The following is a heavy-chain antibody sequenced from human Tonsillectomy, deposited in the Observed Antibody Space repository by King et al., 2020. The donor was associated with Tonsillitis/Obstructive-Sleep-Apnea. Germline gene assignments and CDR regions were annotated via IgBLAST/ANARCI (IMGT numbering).Heavy chain of an antibody. Sequence: VQLVESGAELKKPGSSVKVSCKASGGTFSNHAINWVRQAPGQGLEWMGSIIPVFDTPNYAQKFQGRVSVTADESTTTVYMEIYSLRSEDTAIYYCARDGGYNWADPPRFDYWGQGTLVTVSS. CDR2: IIPVFDTP. CDR3: ARDGGYNWADPPRFDY. V-gene: IGHV1-69*18. J-gene: IGHJ4*02. CDR1: GGTFSNHA. D-gene: IGHD1-1*01.